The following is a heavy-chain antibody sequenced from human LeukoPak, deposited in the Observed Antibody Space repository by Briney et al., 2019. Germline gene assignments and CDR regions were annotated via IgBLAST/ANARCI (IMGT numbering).Heavy chain of an antibody. J-gene: IGHJ3*02. D-gene: IGHD2-2*02. V-gene: IGHV3-11*04. CDR1: RFTFSDYY. Sequence: GGSLRLSCAASRFTFSDYYMTWIRQAPGKGLEWVSYISSSGSTIYYADSVKGRFTISRDNAKDSLYLQMNSLRAEDTAVYYCARDRYCSSTSCYTEDAFDIWGQGTMVTVSS. CDR2: ISSSGSTI. CDR3: ARDRYCSSTSCYTEDAFDI.